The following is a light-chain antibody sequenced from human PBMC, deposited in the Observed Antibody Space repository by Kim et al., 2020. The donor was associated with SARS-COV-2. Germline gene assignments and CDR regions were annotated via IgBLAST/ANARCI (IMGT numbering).Light chain of an antibody. CDR3: QSYDNSLSTWV. J-gene: IGLJ3*02. V-gene: IGLV1-40*01. Sequence: QSVLTQSPSVSGAPGQRVTISCTGSTSNIGAPYDVHWYQHLPRTAPKLLIYGNSNRPSGVPDRFSGSKSGTSASLAITGLQAEDEADYYCQSYDNSLSTWVFGGGTKLTVL. CDR2: GNS. CDR1: TSNIGAPYD.